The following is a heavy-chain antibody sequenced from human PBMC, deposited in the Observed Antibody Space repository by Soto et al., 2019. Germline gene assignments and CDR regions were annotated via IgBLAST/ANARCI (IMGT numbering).Heavy chain of an antibody. CDR3: ARDPSDIVVVPAAMSLDY. CDR2: FDPEDGET. CDR1: GYTLTELS. D-gene: IGHD2-2*01. Sequence: ASVKVSCKVSGYTLTELSMHWVRQAPGKGLGWMGGFDPEDGETIYAQKFQGRVTMTEDTSTDTAYMELRSLRSDDTAVYYCARDPSDIVVVPAAMSLDYWGQGTLVTVSS. V-gene: IGHV1-24*01. J-gene: IGHJ4*02.